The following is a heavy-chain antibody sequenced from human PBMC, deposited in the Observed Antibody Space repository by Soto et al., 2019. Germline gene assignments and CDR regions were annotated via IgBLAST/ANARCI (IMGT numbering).Heavy chain of an antibody. CDR2: IVGSGGST. D-gene: IGHD3-9*01. CDR1: GFTFSSYA. Sequence: GGSLRLSCAASGFTFSSYAMSWVRQAPGKGLEWVSAIVGSGGSTYYADSVKGRFTISRDNSKNTLYLQMNSLRAEDTAVYYCAKGPYILTGYYNAYWGQGTLVTVSS. J-gene: IGHJ4*02. V-gene: IGHV3-23*01. CDR3: AKGPYILTGYYNAY.